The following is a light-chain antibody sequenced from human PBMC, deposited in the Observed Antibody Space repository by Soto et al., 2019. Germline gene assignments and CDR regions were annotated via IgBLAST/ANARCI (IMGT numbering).Light chain of an antibody. J-gene: IGKJ4*01. V-gene: IGKV1-6*01. CDR3: LQDYNYPLT. CDR1: QGTRND. CDR2: AAS. Sequence: AIQMTQSPSSLSASVGDRVTITCRASQGTRNDLGWYQKKPGKAPKLLIYAASHLQSGVPSRFSGSGSGTDFTLTISSLQPEDFATYYCLQDYNYPLTFGGGTKVEIK.